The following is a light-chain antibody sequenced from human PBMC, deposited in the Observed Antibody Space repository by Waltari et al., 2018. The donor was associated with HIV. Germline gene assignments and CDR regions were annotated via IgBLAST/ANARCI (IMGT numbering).Light chain of an antibody. CDR1: QSVSSNY. Sequence: EIVLTPSPDTLSLSPGERAALSCRASQSVSSNYLAWYQQKPGQAPRLLIYGASSRATGIPDTFSGSGSGTDFTLTISRLEPEDFAVYYCQQYGSSPYTFGQGTKLEIK. J-gene: IGKJ2*01. CDR3: QQYGSSPYT. CDR2: GAS. V-gene: IGKV3-20*01.